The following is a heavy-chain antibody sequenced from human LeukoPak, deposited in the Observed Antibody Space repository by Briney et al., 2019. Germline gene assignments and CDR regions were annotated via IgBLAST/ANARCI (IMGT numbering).Heavy chain of an antibody. Sequence: PGGPLKFSCEASGLPFMDYNMTWIRKAPGKGLDWVSYISSSSYTNYADSVKGRFTISRDNAKNSLYLQMNSLRAEDTAVYYCARRHSSSWYFDYWGQGTLVTVSS. CDR2: ISSSSYT. CDR3: ARRHSSSWYFDY. V-gene: IGHV3-11*06. CDR1: GLPFMDYN. J-gene: IGHJ4*02. D-gene: IGHD6-13*01.